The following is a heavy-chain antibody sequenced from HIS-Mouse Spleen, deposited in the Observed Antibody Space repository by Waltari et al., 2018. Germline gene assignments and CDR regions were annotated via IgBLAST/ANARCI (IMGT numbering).Heavy chain of an antibody. J-gene: IGHJ2*01. CDR3: AREIPYSSSWYDWYFDL. Sequence: QLQLQESGPGLVKPSETLSLTCTVSGGSISSSSYYWGWIRQPPGKGLEWIGSFYYRGSTYYNPSLKSRVTTSVDTSKNQFSLKLSSVTAADTAVYYCAREIPYSSSWYDWYFDLWGRGTLVTVSS. CDR2: FYYRGST. CDR1: GGSISSSSYY. D-gene: IGHD6-13*01. V-gene: IGHV4-39*07.